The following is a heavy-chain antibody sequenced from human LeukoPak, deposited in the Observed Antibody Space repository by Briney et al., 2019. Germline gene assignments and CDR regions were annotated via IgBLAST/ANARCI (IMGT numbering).Heavy chain of an antibody. CDR2: ITSSGGIT. CDR1: GFDFSNYV. J-gene: IGHJ4*02. D-gene: IGHD6-13*01. CDR3: ARGGQGSSTFYFDY. Sequence: GGSLRLSCAASGFDFSNYVMTWVRQAPGKGLEWVAGITSSGGITYYADSVKGRFTISRDDSRSTLYLQMNSLRAEDTAVYYCARGGQGSSTFYFDYWGQGTLVTVSS. V-gene: IGHV3-23*01.